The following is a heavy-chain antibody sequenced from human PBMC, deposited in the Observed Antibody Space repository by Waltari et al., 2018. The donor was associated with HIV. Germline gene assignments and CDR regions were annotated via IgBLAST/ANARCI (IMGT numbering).Heavy chain of an antibody. V-gene: IGHV4-39*02. CDR1: VGSIKNPAYY. Sequence: QVQLQESGPGLVKPSETLSLVCSVSVGSIKNPAYYWAWIRQPPGKGFEWIGTIYSAGNTYYKTSYHSSLQSRITISADTSKNHFSLRLASVTAADTAVYFCSRLILGTTSRYFAAWGRGTLVTVSS. CDR2: IYSAGNT. CDR3: SRLILGTTSRYFAA. D-gene: IGHD1-26*01. J-gene: IGHJ2*01.